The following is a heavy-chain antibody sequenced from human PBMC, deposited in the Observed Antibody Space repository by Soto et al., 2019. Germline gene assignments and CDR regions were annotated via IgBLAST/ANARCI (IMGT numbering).Heavy chain of an antibody. CDR2: IYYSGST. Sequence: PSETLALTCTVSGGCMSSGGYYWSWIRQHPGKGLEWIGYIYYSGSTYYNPSLKSRVTISVDTSKNQFSLKLSSVTAADTAVYYCARGLGVYIWGSYPPGPYFDYWGQGTLVTVSS. J-gene: IGHJ4*02. CDR3: ARGLGVYIWGSYPPGPYFDY. D-gene: IGHD3-16*02. CDR1: GGCMSSGGYY. V-gene: IGHV4-31*03.